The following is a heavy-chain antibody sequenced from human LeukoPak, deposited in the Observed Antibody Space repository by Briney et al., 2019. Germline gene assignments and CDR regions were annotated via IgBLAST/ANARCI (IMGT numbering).Heavy chain of an antibody. J-gene: IGHJ5*01. CDR1: GYTFTGHY. CDR3: AREYSSSWFDS. D-gene: IGHD2-15*01. Sequence: ASVKVSCKASGYTFTGHYMHWVRQAPGQGLEWMGWINPNSGATNYAQKFQGWVTMTRDTSISTTYLGLSRLRYDDTAVYYCAREYSSSWFDSWGQGTLVTVSS. V-gene: IGHV1-2*04. CDR2: INPNSGAT.